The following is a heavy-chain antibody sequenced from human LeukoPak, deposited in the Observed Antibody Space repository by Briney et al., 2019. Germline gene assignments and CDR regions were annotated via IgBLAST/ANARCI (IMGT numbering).Heavy chain of an antibody. D-gene: IGHD3-22*01. V-gene: IGHV3-7*01. J-gene: IGHJ4*02. CDR1: GFTFSSYW. CDR3: ARDWTWGTMIVVVPFDY. CDR2: IKQDGSEK. Sequence: GGSLRLSCAASGFTFSSYWMSWVRQAPGKGLEWVANIKQDGSEKYYVDSVKGRFTISRDNAKNSLYLQMNSLRAEDTAVYYCARDWTWGTMIVVVPFDYWGQGTLVTVSS.